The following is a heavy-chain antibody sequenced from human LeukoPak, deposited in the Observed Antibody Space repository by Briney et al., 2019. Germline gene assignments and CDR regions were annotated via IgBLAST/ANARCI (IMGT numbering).Heavy chain of an antibody. D-gene: IGHD2-2*01. V-gene: IGHV4-59*01. CDR3: ARGQDQLASFDY. CDR2: IYYSGST. Sequence: SSETLSLTCTVSGGSISSYYWSWIRQPPGKGLEWIGYIYYSGSTNYNPSLKSRVTISVDTSKNQFSLKLSSVTAADTAVYYCARGQDQLASFDYWGQGTLVTVSS. J-gene: IGHJ4*02. CDR1: GGSISSYY.